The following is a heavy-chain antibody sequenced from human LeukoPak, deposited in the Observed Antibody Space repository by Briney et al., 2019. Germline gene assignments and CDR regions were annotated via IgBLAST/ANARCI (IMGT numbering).Heavy chain of an antibody. J-gene: IGHJ4*02. CDR2: IYYSGST. V-gene: IGHV4-39*02. CDR3: ARELLSGHFDY. CDR1: GGSISSSSYY. Sequence: SETLSLTCTVSGGSISSSSYYWGWIRQPPGKGLEWIGSIYYSGSTYYNPSLKSRVTISVDTSKNQFSLKLSSVTAADTAVYYCARELLSGHFDYWGQGTLVTVSS. D-gene: IGHD3-10*01.